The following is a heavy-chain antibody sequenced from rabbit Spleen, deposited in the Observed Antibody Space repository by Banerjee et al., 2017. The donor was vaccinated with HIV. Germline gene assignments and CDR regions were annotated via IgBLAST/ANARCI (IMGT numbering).Heavy chain of an antibody. CDR2: SYAGSSGST. Sequence: QEQLVESGGGLVKPGASLTLTCKASGFSFNSGYDMCWVRQAPGKGLEWIACSYAGSSGSTYSAIWAKGRFTISKPSSTTVTLQMTSLTAADTAIYFCARDSGSSFSSYGMDLWGPGTLVTVS. CDR1: GFSFNSGYD. V-gene: IGHV1S45*01. D-gene: IGHD8-1*01. CDR3: ARDSGSSFSSYGMDL. J-gene: IGHJ6*01.